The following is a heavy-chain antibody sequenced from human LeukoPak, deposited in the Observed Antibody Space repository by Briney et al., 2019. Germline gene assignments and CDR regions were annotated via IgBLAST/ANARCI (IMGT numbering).Heavy chain of an antibody. J-gene: IGHJ4*02. V-gene: IGHV3-23*01. CDR2: ISGSGGST. Sequence: PGGSLRLSCAASGFTFSSYAMSWVRQAPGKGLEWVSAISGSGGSTYYADSVKGRFTISRDNSKNTLYLQMNSLRAEDTAVYYCAKVHLSVVVTANRYYFDYWGQGTLVTVSS. D-gene: IGHD2-21*02. CDR1: GFTFSSYA. CDR3: AKVHLSVVVTANRYYFDY.